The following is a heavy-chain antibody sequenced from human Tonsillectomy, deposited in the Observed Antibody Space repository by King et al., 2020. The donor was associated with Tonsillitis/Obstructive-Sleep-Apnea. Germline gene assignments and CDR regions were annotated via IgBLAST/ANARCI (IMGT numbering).Heavy chain of an antibody. J-gene: IGHJ6*03. CDR2: IKSKTDGGTT. Sequence: VQLVESGGGLVKRGGSLRLSCAASGFTFSNAWMSWVRQAPGKGLEWVGRIKSKTDGGTTDYAAPVKGRFTISRDDSKNTLYLQMNSLKTEDTAMYYCTTLNVPYYYYSMDVWGKGTTVTVSS. D-gene: IGHD1-1*01. CDR1: GFTFSNAW. V-gene: IGHV3-15*01. CDR3: TTLNVPYYYYSMDV.